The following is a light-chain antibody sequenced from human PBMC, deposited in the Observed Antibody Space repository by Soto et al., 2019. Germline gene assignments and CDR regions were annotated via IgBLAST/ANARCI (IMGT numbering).Light chain of an antibody. Sequence: QSALTQPASVSGSPGQSITISCTGTSSDVGGYNYVSWYLQHPDKAPKLMIYDVTNRPSGVSNRFSGSKSGNTASLTISGLQAEDEADYYCSSYTSSSTLRVFGTGTKVTV. J-gene: IGLJ1*01. CDR2: DVT. CDR3: SSYTSSSTLRV. V-gene: IGLV2-14*01. CDR1: SSDVGGYNY.